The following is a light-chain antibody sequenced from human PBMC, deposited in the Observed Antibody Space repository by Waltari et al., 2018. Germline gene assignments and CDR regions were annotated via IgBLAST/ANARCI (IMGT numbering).Light chain of an antibody. CDR3: SSYTTRGTWV. J-gene: IGLJ3*02. V-gene: IGLV2-18*02. Sequence: QSALTQPPSVSGSPGQSLPISCTGTSSDVCSYNRVSSFQQPPGTAPKLMLYEGSKRHSGVPDRFAGSKAGNTASLTISGLQAEDEADYYCSSYTTRGTWVFGGGTKLTDL. CDR2: EGS. CDR1: SSDVCSYNR.